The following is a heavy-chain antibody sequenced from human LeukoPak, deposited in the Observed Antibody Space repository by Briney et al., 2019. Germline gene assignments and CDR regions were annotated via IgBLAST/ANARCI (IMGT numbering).Heavy chain of an antibody. CDR2: MNPNSGNT. D-gene: IGHD5-18*01. CDR3: ARTRRGQLWSRARDFDY. Sequence: ASVKVSCKASGYTFTSYDINWVRQATGQGLEWMGWMNPNSGNTGYAQKFQGRVTITRNTSISTAYMEPSSLRSEDTAVYYCARTRRGQLWSRARDFDYWGQGTLVTVSS. CDR1: GYTFTSYD. J-gene: IGHJ4*02. V-gene: IGHV1-8*03.